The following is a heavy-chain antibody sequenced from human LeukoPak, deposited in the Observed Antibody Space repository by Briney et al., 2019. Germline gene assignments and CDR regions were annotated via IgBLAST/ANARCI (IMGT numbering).Heavy chain of an antibody. J-gene: IGHJ2*01. CDR3: ARDRGAYGDYVDWYFDL. V-gene: IGHV4-39*07. D-gene: IGHD4-17*01. Sequence: SETLSLTCTVSGGSISSSSYYWGWIRQPPGKGLEWIGSIYYSGSTYYNPSLKSRVTISVDTSKNQFSLKLSSVTAADTAVYYCARDRGAYGDYVDWYFDLWGRGTLVTVSS. CDR2: IYYSGST. CDR1: GGSISSSSYY.